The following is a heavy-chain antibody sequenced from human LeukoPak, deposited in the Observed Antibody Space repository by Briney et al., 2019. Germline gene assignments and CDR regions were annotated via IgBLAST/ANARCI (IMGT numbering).Heavy chain of an antibody. CDR3: ARGGSYARSFDY. CDR2: IYSGGST. V-gene: IGHV3-53*01. Sequence: PGGSLRLSCAASGFTASVNYMSWVRQAPGKGLEWVSVIYSGGSTYYADSVKGRFTISRDNSKNTVYLQMSSLRAEDTAVYYCARGGSYARSFDYWGQGTLVTVSS. D-gene: IGHD2-2*01. J-gene: IGHJ4*02. CDR1: GFTASVNY.